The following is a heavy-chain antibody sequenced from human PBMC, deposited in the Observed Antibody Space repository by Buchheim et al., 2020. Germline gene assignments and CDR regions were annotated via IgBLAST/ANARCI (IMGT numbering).Heavy chain of an antibody. CDR2: ISSSGSTI. CDR3: ARDEGYSYGWVSADYYYYGMDV. J-gene: IGHJ6*02. CDR1: GFTSSSYE. V-gene: IGHV3-48*03. D-gene: IGHD5-18*01. Sequence: EVQLVESGGGLVQPGGSLRLSCAASGFTSSSYEMNWVRQAPGKGLEWVSYISSSGSTIYYADSVKGRFTISRDNAKNSLYLQMNSLRAEDTAVYYCARDEGYSYGWVSADYYYYGMDVWGQGTT.